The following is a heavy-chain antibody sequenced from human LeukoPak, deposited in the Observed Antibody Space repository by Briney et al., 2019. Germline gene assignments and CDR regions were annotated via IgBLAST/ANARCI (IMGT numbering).Heavy chain of an antibody. J-gene: IGHJ4*02. D-gene: IGHD2-15*01. CDR1: GFIFSNYG. CDR2: ISGSGGSI. Sequence: GGSLRLSCAASGFIFSNYGMSWVRQAPGKGLEWVSGISGSGGSIYNADSVKGRFTISRDNSKNTLYLQMNSLRAEDTAVYYCAKGRSGVSRNYFDYWGQGTLVTV. V-gene: IGHV3-23*01. CDR3: AKGRSGVSRNYFDY.